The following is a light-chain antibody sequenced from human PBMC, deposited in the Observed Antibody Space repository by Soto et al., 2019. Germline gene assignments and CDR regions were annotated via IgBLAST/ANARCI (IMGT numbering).Light chain of an antibody. CDR3: QEYGNSRT. J-gene: IGKJ1*01. CDR2: GAS. CDR1: QSVSSSY. V-gene: IGKV3-20*01. Sequence: EIVLTQSPGTLSLSPGERATLSCRASQSVSSSYLAWYQQKPGHAPRLLIYGASSRATGIPDRFSGSGSGTDFTLTISRLEPEDFAEYYCQEYGNSRTFGQGTKVEIK.